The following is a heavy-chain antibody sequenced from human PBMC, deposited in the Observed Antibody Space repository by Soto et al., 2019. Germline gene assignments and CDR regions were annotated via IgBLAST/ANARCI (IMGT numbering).Heavy chain of an antibody. J-gene: IGHJ4*02. Sequence: QVQLVQSGAEVKKPGTSVRISCKTSGYTFTNYDINWVRQAAGQGLEWMGWMNPKSGYTGFARKFQGRVTLTRDNSMTTAYMELSSLRSDDTAVYYCASVMGSVDYWGQGTLVTVSS. CDR3: ASVMGSVDY. D-gene: IGHD1-26*01. CDR1: GYTFTNYD. V-gene: IGHV1-8*01. CDR2: MNPKSGYT.